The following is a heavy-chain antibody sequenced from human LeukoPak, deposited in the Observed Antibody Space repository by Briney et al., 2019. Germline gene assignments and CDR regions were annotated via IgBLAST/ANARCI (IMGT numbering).Heavy chain of an antibody. CDR1: GFTFSSYA. CDR3: AKERGSYGYNFPDY. D-gene: IGHD5-18*01. CDR2: ISGSGSST. Sequence: GGSLRLSCAASGFTFSSYAMSWVRQAPGKGLEWVSAISGSGSSTYYADSVKGRFTISRDNSKNTLYLQMNSLRAEDTAVYYCAKERGSYGYNFPDYWGQGTLVTVSS. J-gene: IGHJ4*02. V-gene: IGHV3-23*01.